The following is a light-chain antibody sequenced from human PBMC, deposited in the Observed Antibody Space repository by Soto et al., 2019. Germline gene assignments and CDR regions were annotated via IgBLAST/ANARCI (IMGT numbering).Light chain of an antibody. CDR3: SSYTSSSTLDV. CDR2: DVS. J-gene: IGLJ1*01. V-gene: IGLV2-14*01. Sequence: QSVLTQPASVSGSPGQSITISCTGTSRDFGGYNYVSWYQQHPGKAPKLMIYDVSNRPSGVSNRFSGSKSGNTASLTISGLQAEDEADYYCSSYTSSSTLDVFGTGTKVTVL. CDR1: SRDFGGYNY.